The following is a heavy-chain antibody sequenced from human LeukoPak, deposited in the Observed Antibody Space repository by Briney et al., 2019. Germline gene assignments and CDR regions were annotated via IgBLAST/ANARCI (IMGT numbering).Heavy chain of an antibody. CDR3: ARPSRTGSGWDAFDI. CDR1: GYSISSGYY. CDR2: IYYSGST. D-gene: IGHD3-22*01. Sequence: PSETLSLTCAVSGYSISSGYYWSWIRQPPGKELEWIGYIYYSGSTNYNPSLTGRVTISVDTSKNQFSLNLSSVTAADTAMYYCARPSRTGSGWDAFDIWGQGTMVTVSS. V-gene: IGHV4-38-2*01. J-gene: IGHJ3*02.